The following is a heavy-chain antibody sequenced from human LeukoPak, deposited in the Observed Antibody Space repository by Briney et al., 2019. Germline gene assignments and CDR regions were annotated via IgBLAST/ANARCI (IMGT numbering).Heavy chain of an antibody. V-gene: IGHV4-34*01. CDR2: INHSGST. CDR3: ARVQRGVVVPAAGRYNWFDP. D-gene: IGHD2-2*01. Sequence: SETLSLTCAVYGGSFSGYYWSWIRQPPGKGLEWIGEINHSGSTNYNPSLKSRVTISVDTSKNQFSLKPSSVTAADTAVYYCARVQRGVVVPAAGRYNWFDPWGQGTLVTVSS. J-gene: IGHJ5*02. CDR1: GGSFSGYY.